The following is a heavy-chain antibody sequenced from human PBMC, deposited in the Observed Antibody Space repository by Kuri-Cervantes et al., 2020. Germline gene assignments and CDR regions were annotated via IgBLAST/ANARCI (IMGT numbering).Heavy chain of an antibody. CDR3: ARDQYSSSWYLGYYYYYGMDV. D-gene: IGHD6-13*01. V-gene: IGHV1-3*01. J-gene: IGHJ6*02. CDR2: INAGNGNT. Sequence: ASVKVSCKASGYTFTSYAMHWVRQAPGQRLEWMGWINAGNGNTKYSQKFQGRVTITRDTSASTAYMELGSLRSEDTAVYYCARDQYSSSWYLGYYYYYGMDVWGQGTTVTVSS. CDR1: GYTFTSYA.